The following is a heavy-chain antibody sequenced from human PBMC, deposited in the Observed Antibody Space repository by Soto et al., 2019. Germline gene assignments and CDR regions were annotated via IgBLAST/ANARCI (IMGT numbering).Heavy chain of an antibody. CDR1: GIAFITYE. CDR2: ITTSGDTV. Sequence: PGGSLRLSCAASGIAFITYEMNWVRQTPGKGLEWVAYITTSGDTVYYADSVKGRFTLSRDNAENSLSLQMNSLRADDTAVYFCARDSSCSGGDCYSPDWFDTWGQGALVTVSS. J-gene: IGHJ5*02. D-gene: IGHD2-21*01. V-gene: IGHV3-48*03. CDR3: ARDSSCSGGDCYSPDWFDT.